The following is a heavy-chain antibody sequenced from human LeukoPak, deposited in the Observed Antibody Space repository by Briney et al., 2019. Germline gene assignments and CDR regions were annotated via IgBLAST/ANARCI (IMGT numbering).Heavy chain of an antibody. CDR1: GFTFSSYG. V-gene: IGHV3-33*01. CDR2: IWYDGSNK. CDR3: ARDLHRKKNYYDSSGPNWFDP. J-gene: IGHJ5*02. Sequence: GGSLRLSCAASGFTFSSYGMHWVRQAPGKGLEWVAVIWYDGSNKYYADSAKGRFTISRDNSKNTLYLQMNSLRAEDTAVYYCARDLHRKKNYYDSSGPNWFDPWGQGTLVTVSS. D-gene: IGHD3-22*01.